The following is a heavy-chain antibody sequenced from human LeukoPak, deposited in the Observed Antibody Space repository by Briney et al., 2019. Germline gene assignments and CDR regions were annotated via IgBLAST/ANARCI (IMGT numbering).Heavy chain of an antibody. V-gene: IGHV1-69*13. J-gene: IGHJ3*02. CDR3: ARSLGTGLHAFDI. CDR2: IIPIFGTA. D-gene: IGHD1-14*01. CDR1: GYTFTSYA. Sequence: GASVKVSCNASGYTFTSYAISWVRQAPGQGLEWMGGIIPIFGTANYAQKFQGRVTITADESTSTAYMELSSLRSEDTAVYYCARSLGTGLHAFDIWGQGTMVTVSS.